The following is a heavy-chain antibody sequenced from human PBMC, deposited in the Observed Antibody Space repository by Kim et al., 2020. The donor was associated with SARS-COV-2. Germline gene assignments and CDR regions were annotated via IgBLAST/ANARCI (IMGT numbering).Heavy chain of an antibody. CDR1: GFTFDDYA. D-gene: IGHD6-19*01. CDR3: AKSPIAVAVPNWFDP. Sequence: GGSLRLSCAASGFTFDDYAMHWVRQAPGKGLEWVSGISWNSGSIGYADSVKGRFTISRDNAKNSLYLQMNSLRAEDTALYYCAKSPIAVAVPNWFDPWGQGTLVTVSS. CDR2: ISWNSGSI. J-gene: IGHJ5*02. V-gene: IGHV3-9*01.